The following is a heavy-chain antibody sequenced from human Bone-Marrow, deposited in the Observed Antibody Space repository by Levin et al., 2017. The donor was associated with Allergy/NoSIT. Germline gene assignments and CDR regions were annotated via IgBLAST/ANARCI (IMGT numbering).Heavy chain of an antibody. CDR2: IKSDTDGGTV. CDR3: ATPLAVDVNYYYGLDV. D-gene: IGHD3-9*01. J-gene: IGHJ6*02. CDR1: GFTLSNAW. V-gene: IGHV3-15*07. Sequence: GGSLRLSCAASGFTLSNAWMNWVRQAPGKGLEWVGRIKSDTDGGTVDFSSPVKDRFTISRNDSVNMLYLQLNSLKTEDTAVYFCATPLAVDVNYYYGLDVWGQGTTVTVSS.